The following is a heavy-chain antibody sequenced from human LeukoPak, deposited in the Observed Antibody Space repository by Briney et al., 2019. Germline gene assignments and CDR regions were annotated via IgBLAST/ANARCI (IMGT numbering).Heavy chain of an antibody. CDR2: INTDGSTT. V-gene: IGHV3-74*01. CDR1: GFTFSSYW. J-gene: IGHJ4*02. D-gene: IGHD5-18*01. CDR3: AKIEAPGNSYGLGSY. Sequence: GGSLRLSCAASGFTFSSYWMHWVRQAPGEGLVWVSHINTDGSTTRYADSVKGRFTISRDNAKNTLYLQMNSLRAEDTAVYYCAKIEAPGNSYGLGSYWGQGTLVTVSS.